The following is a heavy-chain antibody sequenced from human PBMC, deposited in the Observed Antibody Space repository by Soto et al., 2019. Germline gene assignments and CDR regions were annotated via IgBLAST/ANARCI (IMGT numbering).Heavy chain of an antibody. Sequence: GASVKVSCKASGYTFTSYGISWVRQAPGQGLEWMGWISAYNGNTNYAQKLQGRVTMTTDTSTSTAYMELRSLRSDDTAVYYCARGRANSGGLWFGEFTQLLYDYWGQGTLVTVSS. CDR1: GYTFTSYG. CDR2: ISAYNGNT. V-gene: IGHV1-18*01. J-gene: IGHJ4*02. D-gene: IGHD3-10*01. CDR3: ARGRANSGGLWFGEFTQLLYDY.